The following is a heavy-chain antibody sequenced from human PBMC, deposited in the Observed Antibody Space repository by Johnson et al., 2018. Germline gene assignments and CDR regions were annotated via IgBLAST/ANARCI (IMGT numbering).Heavy chain of an antibody. V-gene: IGHV3-74*01. CDR2: IDYDGSRT. Sequence: VQLQESGGGLVQPGGSLRISCTASGFSLTNYWMHWVRQAPGKGLVWVSRIDYDGSRTNYADSVKGRFSISRDNAKNTLHLQMNSLRVDETALYYCVREGFDGSLDIWGHGTMVSVSS. CDR3: VREGFDGSLDI. J-gene: IGHJ3*02. D-gene: IGHD1-26*01. CDR1: GFSLTNYW.